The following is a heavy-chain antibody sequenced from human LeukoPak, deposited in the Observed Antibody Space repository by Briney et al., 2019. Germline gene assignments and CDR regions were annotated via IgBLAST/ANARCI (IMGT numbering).Heavy chain of an antibody. V-gene: IGHV1-69*13. D-gene: IGHD2-21*02. J-gene: IGHJ6*03. CDR1: GGTFSSYA. CDR3: AREAYCGGDCYSGYYYYMDA. CDR2: IIPIFGTA. Sequence: AASVKVSCKASGGTFSSYAISWGRQAPGQGLEWMGGIIPIFGTANYAQKFQGRVTITADESTSTAYMELSSLRSEDTDVYYCAREAYCGGDCYSGYYYYMDAWGKGTTVTISS.